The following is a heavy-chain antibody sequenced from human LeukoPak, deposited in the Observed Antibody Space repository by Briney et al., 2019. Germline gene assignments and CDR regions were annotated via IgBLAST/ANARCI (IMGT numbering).Heavy chain of an antibody. CDR1: GFTLSSYA. V-gene: IGHV3-23*01. D-gene: IGHD2-2*02. CDR3: AKMIEGYCSSTSCYRVYYFDY. CDR2: ISGSGGST. J-gene: IGHJ4*02. Sequence: GGSLRLSCAASGFTLSSYAMSWVRQAPGKGLESVSAISGSGGSTYYADSVKGRFTISRDNSKNTLYLQMNSLRAEDTAVYYCAKMIEGYCSSTSCYRVYYFDYWGQGTLVTVSS.